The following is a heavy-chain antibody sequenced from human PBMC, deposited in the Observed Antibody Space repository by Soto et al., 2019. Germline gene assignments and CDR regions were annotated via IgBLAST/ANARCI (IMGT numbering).Heavy chain of an antibody. CDR3: AKAEGGEILAGSSRLYYYYGMDV. V-gene: IGHV3-23*01. CDR1: GFTFSSFA. CDR2: ISGSGGTT. Sequence: EVQLLESGGGLVQPGGSLRLSCAASGFTFSSFAMTWVRQAPWKGLEWVSAISGSGGTTYYADSVKGRFTISRDNSKNTLYLQMNSLRAEDTAVYYCAKAEGGEILAGSSRLYYYYGMDVWGQGTKVTVSS. D-gene: IGHD3-9*01. J-gene: IGHJ6*02.